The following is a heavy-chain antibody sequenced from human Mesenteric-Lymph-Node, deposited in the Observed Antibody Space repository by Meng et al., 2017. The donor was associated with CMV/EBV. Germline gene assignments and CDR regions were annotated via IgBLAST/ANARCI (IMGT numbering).Heavy chain of an antibody. V-gene: IGHV7-4-1*02. J-gene: IGHJ5*02. Sequence: SCNTSGYSFTNHAMNCVRQAPGQGLWWVGWIDTNTDKPTYAQSFTGRFVFSLDTSVSTAYLQISSLKAEDTAVYYCARDAAAVGSFDPWGQGTLVTVSS. D-gene: IGHD1-26*01. CDR1: GYSFTNHA. CDR3: ARDAAAVGSFDP. CDR2: IDTNTDKP.